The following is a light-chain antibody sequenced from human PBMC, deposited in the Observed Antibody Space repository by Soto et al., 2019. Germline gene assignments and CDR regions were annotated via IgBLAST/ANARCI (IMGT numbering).Light chain of an antibody. CDR3: QQHNKWPTT. CDR1: QGITNY. V-gene: IGKV3-15*01. J-gene: IGKJ4*01. CDR2: DAS. Sequence: MTQSQSSLSASVGDRVTITCRASQGITNYLAWYQQKLGQAPRLLVYDASTRATGIAARFSGAGSGTEFTLTISSLQSEDLAVYICQQHNKWPTTFGGGTRVDMK.